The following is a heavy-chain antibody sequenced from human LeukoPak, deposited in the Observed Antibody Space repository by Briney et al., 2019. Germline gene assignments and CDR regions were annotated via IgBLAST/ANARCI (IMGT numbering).Heavy chain of an antibody. CDR2: ISGSGDNT. D-gene: IGHD5-18*01. V-gene: IGHV3-23*01. CDR3: AKDPSGYTYFDAFDI. CDR1: GFTFSSYA. Sequence: GGSLRLSCAASGFTFSSYAMSWVRQAPGKGLEWVSTISGSGDNTYYADSVKGRFTISRDNSKNTLYLQMNSLRAEDTAVYYCAKDPSGYTYFDAFDIWGQGTMVTVSP. J-gene: IGHJ3*02.